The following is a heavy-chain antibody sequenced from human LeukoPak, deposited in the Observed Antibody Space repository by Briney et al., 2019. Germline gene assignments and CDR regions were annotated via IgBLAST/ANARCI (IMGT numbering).Heavy chain of an antibody. CDR3: ARTGSTVTMLYPFDH. V-gene: IGHV4-59*01. CDR2: IYYRGST. D-gene: IGHD4-17*01. Sequence: PSETLSLTCTVSGGSIRSYYWSWIRQPPGKGLEWIGYIYYRGSTNYNPSLRSRVSISVDTSKNQFSLKLSSVTAADTAVYYCARTGSTVTMLYPFDHWGQGTLVTVSS. J-gene: IGHJ4*02. CDR1: GGSIRSYY.